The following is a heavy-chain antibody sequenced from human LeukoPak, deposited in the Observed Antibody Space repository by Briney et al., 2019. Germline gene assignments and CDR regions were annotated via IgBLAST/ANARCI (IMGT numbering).Heavy chain of an antibody. D-gene: IGHD3-3*01. V-gene: IGHV1-2*02. CDR3: ARVLSDRSGYFCRF. Sequence: ASVNVSCKVYGYTFTDYYVHWVRQAPGQGLEWMGWINPKSSFTNYAQKFQGRVSMTRDTAINTAYLELGRLRSDDTALYYCARVLSDRSGYFCRFWGQGTLVTVSS. J-gene: IGHJ4*02. CDR2: INPKSSFT. CDR1: GYTFTDYY.